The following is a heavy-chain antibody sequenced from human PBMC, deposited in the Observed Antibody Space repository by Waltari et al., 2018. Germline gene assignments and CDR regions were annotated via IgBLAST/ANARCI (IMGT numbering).Heavy chain of an antibody. D-gene: IGHD3-22*01. CDR3: ARESDSSGYMAYDAFDI. CDR2: RWYDGSNK. J-gene: IGHJ3*02. V-gene: IGHV3-33*01. CDR1: GFTFSSYG. Sequence: QVQLVESGGGVVQPGRSLRLSCAASGFTFSSYGMHWVRQAPGKGLEWVAVRWYDGSNKYYADSVKGRFTISRDNSKNTLYLQMNSLRAEDTAVYYCARESDSSGYMAYDAFDIWGQGTMVTVSS.